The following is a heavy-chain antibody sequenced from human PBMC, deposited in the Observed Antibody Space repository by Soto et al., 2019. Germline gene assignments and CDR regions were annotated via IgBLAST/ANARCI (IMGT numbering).Heavy chain of an antibody. CDR3: AKGTELRYFDWLLSTHYGMDV. CDR1: GFTFDDSA. J-gene: IGHJ6*02. Sequence: PGGSLRLSCAASGFTFDDSAMPWIRQAPGKGLEWVSLISWDGGSTYYADSVKGRFTISRDNSKIALYLQMSSLRAEDTALYYCAKGTELRYFDWLLSTHYGMDVWGQGTTVTVSS. V-gene: IGHV3-43D*04. D-gene: IGHD3-9*01. CDR2: ISWDGGST.